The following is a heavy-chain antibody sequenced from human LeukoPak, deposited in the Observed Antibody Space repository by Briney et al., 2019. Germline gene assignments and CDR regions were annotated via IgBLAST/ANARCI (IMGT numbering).Heavy chain of an antibody. CDR3: ARDNIPLLRGMDV. D-gene: IGHD2-15*01. V-gene: IGHV3-30-3*01. CDR2: ISYDGSNK. CDR1: GFTFSGYA. J-gene: IGHJ6*02. Sequence: GGSLRLSCAASGFTFSGYAMHWVRQAPGKGLEWVAVISYDGSNKYYADSVKGRYTISRDNSKNTLYLQMNSLRAEDTAVYYCARDNIPLLRGMDVWGQGTTVTVSS.